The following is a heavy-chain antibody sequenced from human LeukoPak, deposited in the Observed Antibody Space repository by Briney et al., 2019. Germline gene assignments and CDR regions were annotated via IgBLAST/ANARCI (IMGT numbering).Heavy chain of an antibody. D-gene: IGHD5-24*01. V-gene: IGHV3-23*01. CDR2: IRTDGVTT. Sequence: GGTLRLSCAASGFTFSNHGMNWVRQAPGKGMEWVSGIRTDGVTTHYADSVKGRFIISRDNSQNTVWLQMNSLSAEDAAVYYCVKDDGWVQYANWGQGTLVTVSS. J-gene: IGHJ4*02. CDR3: VKDDGWVQYAN. CDR1: GFTFSNHG.